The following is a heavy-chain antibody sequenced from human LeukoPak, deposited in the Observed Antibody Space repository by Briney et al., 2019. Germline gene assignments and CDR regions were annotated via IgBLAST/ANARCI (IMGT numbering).Heavy chain of an antibody. V-gene: IGHV3-11*01. J-gene: IGHJ6*03. CDR1: GFTFSDYY. CDR3: ARDFSSSSWGPSCYMDV. Sequence: GGALRLSCAASGFTFSDYYMSWIRQAPGKGLEWVSYISSSGSTIYYADSVKGRFTISRDNAKTSLYLQMNSLRAEDTAVYYCARDFSSSSWGPSCYMDVWGKGTTVTVSS. D-gene: IGHD6-13*01. CDR2: ISSSGSTI.